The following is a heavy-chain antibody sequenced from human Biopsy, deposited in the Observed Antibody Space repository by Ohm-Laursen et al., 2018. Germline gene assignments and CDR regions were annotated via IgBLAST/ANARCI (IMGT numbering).Heavy chain of an antibody. CDR2: INTSGGST. V-gene: IGHV3-23*01. J-gene: IGHJ4*02. Sequence: SLRRSCAASGVTFSSYAMTWVRQAPGKGLEWVSVINTSGGSTHYAVSVKGRFTISRDNSKNTLYLRMNSLRAEDTAVYYCAKPADSYGSEFYFDYWGQGTLVTVSS. CDR3: AKPADSYGSEFYFDY. CDR1: GVTFSSYA. D-gene: IGHD4-17*01.